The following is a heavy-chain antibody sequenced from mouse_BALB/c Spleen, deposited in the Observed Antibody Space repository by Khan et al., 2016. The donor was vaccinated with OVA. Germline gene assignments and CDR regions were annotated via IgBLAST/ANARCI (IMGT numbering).Heavy chain of an antibody. Sequence: EVQLQESGPGLVKPSQSLSLTCTVTGYSITSGYAWNWIRQFPGNKLEWMGYISYSGGTSYNPSLKSRISITRDTSKNQFFLQLNSVTTEDTATYDCARGNYYGNNFDYWGQGTPLTVSS. V-gene: IGHV3-2*02. CDR3: ARGNYYGNNFDY. D-gene: IGHD1-1*01. CDR1: GYSITSGYA. CDR2: ISYSGGT. J-gene: IGHJ2*01.